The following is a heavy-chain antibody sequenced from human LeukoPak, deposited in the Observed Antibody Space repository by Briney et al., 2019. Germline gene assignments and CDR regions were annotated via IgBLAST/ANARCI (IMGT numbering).Heavy chain of an antibody. V-gene: IGHV4-38-2*02. CDR1: GYSISSGYF. J-gene: IGHJ5*02. D-gene: IGHD6-13*01. CDR3: ARGGEQQLVHEVWFDP. Sequence: PSETLSLTCNVSGYSISSGYFWGWVRQPPGKGLEWIGSIYQRATVHYNPSLKSRVTISVDTSKNQFSLKLSSVTAADTAVYYCARGGEQQLVHEVWFDPWGQGTLVTVSS. CDR2: IYQRATV.